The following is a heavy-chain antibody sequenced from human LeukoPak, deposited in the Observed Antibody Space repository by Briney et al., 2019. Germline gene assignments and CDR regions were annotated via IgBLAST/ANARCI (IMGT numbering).Heavy chain of an antibody. Sequence: GRFTITRDYAKNSLYLQMNSLRAEDTAVYYCARDLHSYPYFDYWGQGTLVTVSS. CDR3: ARDLHSYPYFDY. J-gene: IGHJ4*02. D-gene: IGHD6-6*01. V-gene: IGHV3-48*03.